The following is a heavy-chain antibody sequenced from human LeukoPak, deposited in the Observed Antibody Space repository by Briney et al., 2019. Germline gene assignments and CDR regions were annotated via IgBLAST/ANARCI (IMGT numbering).Heavy chain of an antibody. CDR1: GFTFSSYG. D-gene: IGHD1-26*01. Sequence: GGSLRLSCAASGFTFSSYGIHWVRQAPGKGLEWVAFIRYDGSNKYYADSVKGRFTISRDNSKNTLYLQMNSLRAEDTAVYYCAKIRPMVWWLFDYWGQGTLVTVSS. J-gene: IGHJ4*02. CDR3: AKIRPMVWWLFDY. CDR2: IRYDGSNK. V-gene: IGHV3-30*02.